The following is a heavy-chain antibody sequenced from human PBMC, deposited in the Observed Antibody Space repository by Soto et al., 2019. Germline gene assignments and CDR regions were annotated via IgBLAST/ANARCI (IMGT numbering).Heavy chain of an antibody. CDR1: GGSVGSGRYY. D-gene: IGHD2-2*01. CDR2: IYYSGST. Sequence: PSETLSLTCTVSGGSVGSGRYYWSWIRQPPGKGLEWIGYIYYSGSTNYNPSLKSRVTISVDTSKNQFSLKLSSVTASDSAVYYCAKDQSAQSAYYYYGMDFWGQGTTVTVSS. CDR3: AKDQSAQSAYYYYGMDF. V-gene: IGHV4-61*01. J-gene: IGHJ6*02.